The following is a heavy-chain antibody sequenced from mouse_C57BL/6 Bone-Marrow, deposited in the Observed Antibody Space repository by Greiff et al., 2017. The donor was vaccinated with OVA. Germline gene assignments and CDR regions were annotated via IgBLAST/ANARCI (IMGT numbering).Heavy chain of an antibody. CDR3: ARDLFYDYGSHDV. Sequence: QVQLQQPGAELVRPGTSVKLSCKASGYTFTSYWMHWVKQRPGQGLEWIGVIDPSDSYTNYNQKFKGKATLTVDTSSSTAYMQLSSLTSEDSAVYYCARDLFYDYGSHDVWGTGTTVTVSS. J-gene: IGHJ1*03. D-gene: IGHD1-1*01. CDR2: IDPSDSYT. V-gene: IGHV1-59*01. CDR1: GYTFTSYW.